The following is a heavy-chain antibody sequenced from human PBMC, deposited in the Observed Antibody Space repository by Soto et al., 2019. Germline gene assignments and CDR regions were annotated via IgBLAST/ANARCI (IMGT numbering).Heavy chain of an antibody. V-gene: IGHV4-39*01. D-gene: IGHD6-19*01. J-gene: IGHJ4*02. CDR3: VSHRNYIVVSGSFFDY. CDR2: IYYSGST. Sequence: SETLSLTCNVSGGSIASSLYYWGWVRQSPDKGLEWIESIYYSGSTHYNPSLKSRVTVSVDTSKNQFSLKLTSVTAADTAVYFCVSHRNYIVVSGSFFDYWSQGTLVTVSS. CDR1: GGSIASSLYY.